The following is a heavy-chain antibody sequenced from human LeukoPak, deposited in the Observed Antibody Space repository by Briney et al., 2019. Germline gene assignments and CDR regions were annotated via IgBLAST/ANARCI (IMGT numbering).Heavy chain of an antibody. D-gene: IGHD6-6*01. J-gene: IGHJ4*02. CDR3: ARGPYSSFLYY. Sequence: SETLSLTCTVSGGSISSYYWSWIRQPPGKGLEWIGYIYYSGSTNYNPSLKSRVTISVDTSKNQFSLKLSSVTAADTAVYYCARGPYSSFLYYWGQGTLVTVSS. V-gene: IGHV4-59*01. CDR2: IYYSGST. CDR1: GGSISSYY.